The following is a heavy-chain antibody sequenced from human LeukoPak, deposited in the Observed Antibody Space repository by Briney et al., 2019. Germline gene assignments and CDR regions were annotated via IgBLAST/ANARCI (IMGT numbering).Heavy chain of an antibody. J-gene: IGHJ5*02. Sequence: GESLKISCKASGYTFTNYWIGWVRQMPGEGLEWIGTIYPGDSDTRYSPSFQGQVTISADKSISTAYLQWSSLKASDTAMYYCARLIRGYYYDSSWFDPWGQGTLVTVSS. CDR2: IYPGDSDT. V-gene: IGHV5-51*01. CDR1: GYTFTNYW. CDR3: ARLIRGYYYDSSWFDP. D-gene: IGHD3-22*01.